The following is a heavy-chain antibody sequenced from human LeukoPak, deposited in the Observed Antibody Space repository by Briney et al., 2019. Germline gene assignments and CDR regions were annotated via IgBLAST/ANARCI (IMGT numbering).Heavy chain of an antibody. CDR2: IDPSDSYT. CDR1: GYSFTSYW. Sequence: GESLKISCKGSGYSFTSYWISWVRQMRGKGLEWMGRIDPSDSYTNYSPSFQGHVTISADKSISTAYLQWSSLKASDTAMYYCARYTTGDFDYWGQGTLVTVSS. J-gene: IGHJ4*02. D-gene: IGHD1-1*01. CDR3: ARYTTGDFDY. V-gene: IGHV5-10-1*01.